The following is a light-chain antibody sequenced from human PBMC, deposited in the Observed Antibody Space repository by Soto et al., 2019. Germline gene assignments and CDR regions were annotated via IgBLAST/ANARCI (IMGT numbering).Light chain of an antibody. CDR2: EVS. CDR3: SSYAGGRTFV. V-gene: IGLV2-23*02. CDR1: SSDVGNYDL. Sequence: QSALTQPASVSGSPGQSITISCTGTSSDVGNYDLVSWYQQHPGKAPKLLIYEVSQRPSGLSNRFSGSKSGDTASLTISGLQAEDEADYYCSSYAGGRTFVFGTGTKVTVL. J-gene: IGLJ1*01.